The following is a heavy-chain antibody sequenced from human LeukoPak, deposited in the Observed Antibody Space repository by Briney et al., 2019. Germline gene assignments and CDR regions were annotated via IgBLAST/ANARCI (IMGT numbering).Heavy chain of an antibody. CDR1: GGSFSGYY. J-gene: IGHJ4*02. Sequence: SETLSLTCAVYGGSFSGYYWSWIRQPPGKGLEWIGEINHSGSTNYNPSLKSRVATSVDTSKNQFSLKLSSVTAADTAVYYCARGRGSGPRTVFDYWGQGTLVTVSS. V-gene: IGHV4-34*01. CDR2: INHSGST. CDR3: ARGRGSGPRTVFDY. D-gene: IGHD3-10*01.